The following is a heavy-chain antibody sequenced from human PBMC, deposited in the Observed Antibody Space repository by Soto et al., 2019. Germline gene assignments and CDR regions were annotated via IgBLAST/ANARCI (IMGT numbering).Heavy chain of an antibody. CDR2: THYSGNA. CDR3: ASGYDYEANDSFDI. CDR1: GGSISGYY. Sequence: QVQLQESGPGLVRPSETLSLTCTVSGGSISGYYWSWIRQPPGKGLEWIGYTHYSGNANYIPSLKSRVTMSIDTSKSQFSLKLISVTAADTAVYYCASGYDYEANDSFDIWGQGTMVTVSS. J-gene: IGHJ3*02. D-gene: IGHD5-12*01. V-gene: IGHV4-59*01.